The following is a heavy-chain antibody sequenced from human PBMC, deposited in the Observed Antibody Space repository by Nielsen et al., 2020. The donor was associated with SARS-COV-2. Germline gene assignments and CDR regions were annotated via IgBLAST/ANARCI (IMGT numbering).Heavy chain of an antibody. CDR2: IYYSGST. Sequence: GSLRLSCAVSGGSISSSNWWSWVRQPPGKGLEWIGSIYYSGSTYYNPSLKSRVTISVDTSKNQFSLKLSSVTAADTAVYYCARQGIVAVAGSYYYYMDVWGKGTTVTVSS. D-gene: IGHD6-19*01. V-gene: IGHV4-4*02. J-gene: IGHJ6*03. CDR3: ARQGIVAVAGSYYYYMDV. CDR1: GGSISSSNW.